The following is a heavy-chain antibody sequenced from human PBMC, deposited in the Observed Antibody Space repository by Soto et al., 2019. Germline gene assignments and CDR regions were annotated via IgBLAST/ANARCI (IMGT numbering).Heavy chain of an antibody. V-gene: IGHV1-3*01. D-gene: IGHD3-3*01. CDR2: INAGNGNT. J-gene: IGHJ4*02. Sequence: GASVKVSCKASGYTFTSYAMHWVRQAPGQRLEWMGWINAGNGNTKYSQKFQGRVTITRDTSASTAYMELSSLRSEDTAVYYCARARPYDFWSGYYDYWGQGTLVTVSS. CDR3: ARARPYDFWSGYYDY. CDR1: GYTFTSYA.